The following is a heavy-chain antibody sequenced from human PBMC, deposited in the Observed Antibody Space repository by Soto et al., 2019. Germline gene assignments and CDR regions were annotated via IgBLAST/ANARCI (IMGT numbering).Heavy chain of an antibody. D-gene: IGHD3-10*01. CDR3: ARGGFSGSGSFIQGDY. V-gene: IGHV3-48*04. Sequence: GGSLRLSCAVSGFTFSDYSMNWVRQAPGRGLEWISYISKNSITIHYADSVKGRFTISRDNAKNTLYLQMNSLRAEDTAIYYCARGGFSGSGSFIQGDYWGQGTLVTVSS. CDR2: ISKNSITI. J-gene: IGHJ4*02. CDR1: GFTFSDYS.